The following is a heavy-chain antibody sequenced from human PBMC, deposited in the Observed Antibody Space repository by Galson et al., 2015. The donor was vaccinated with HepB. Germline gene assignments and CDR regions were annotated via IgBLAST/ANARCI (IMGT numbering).Heavy chain of an antibody. CDR3: ARDWGIAVAGTWWFDP. Sequence: SLRLSCAASGFSFSSYNMNWVRQAPGKGLEWVSSISSESSYIYYADSVKGRFTISRDNAKNSLYLQMNSLRAEDTAVYYCARDWGIAVAGTWWFDPWGQGTLVTVSS. CDR2: ISSESSYI. J-gene: IGHJ5*02. V-gene: IGHV3-21*04. D-gene: IGHD6-19*01. CDR1: GFSFSSYN.